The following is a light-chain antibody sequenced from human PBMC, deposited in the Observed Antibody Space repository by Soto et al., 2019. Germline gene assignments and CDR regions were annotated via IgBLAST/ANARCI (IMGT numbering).Light chain of an antibody. CDR2: AAS. Sequence: IGLTQSPSAFSASTGDRVTITCRASQGISSYLAWYQQKPGKAPKLLIYAASTLQSGVPSRFSGSGSGADFTLTISCLQSEDFATYYCQQYYSYPLTFGGGTKVDIK. V-gene: IGKV1-8*01. CDR3: QQYYSYPLT. J-gene: IGKJ4*01. CDR1: QGISSY.